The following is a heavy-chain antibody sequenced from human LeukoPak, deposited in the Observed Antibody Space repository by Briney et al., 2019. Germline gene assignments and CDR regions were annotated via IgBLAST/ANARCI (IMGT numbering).Heavy chain of an antibody. D-gene: IGHD5-24*01. Sequence: SGGSLRLSCAASGFTFSTYAMSWVRQAPGKGLEWVSGIRGSGGSTYYADSVKGRFTISRDNSKNTLYLQMNSLRAEDTAVYYCAKDRGFVDGYNTYYFDYWGQGTLVTVSS. CDR3: AKDRGFVDGYNTYYFDY. V-gene: IGHV3-23*01. J-gene: IGHJ4*02. CDR1: GFTFSTYA. CDR2: IRGSGGST.